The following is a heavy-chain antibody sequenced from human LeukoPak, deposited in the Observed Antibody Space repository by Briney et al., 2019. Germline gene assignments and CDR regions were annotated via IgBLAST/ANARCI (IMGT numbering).Heavy chain of an antibody. V-gene: IGHV1-8*01. Sequence: ASVKVSCKASGYTFTNYDINWVRQASGQGLEWMGWMNPNSGNTGSAQKFQGRVTMTSNTSINTAYMELSSLRSEDTAVYYCARGLRREQQLLRAFDYWGQGTPVTVSS. D-gene: IGHD6-13*01. CDR3: ARGLRREQQLLRAFDY. CDR2: MNPNSGNT. J-gene: IGHJ4*02. CDR1: GYTFTNYD.